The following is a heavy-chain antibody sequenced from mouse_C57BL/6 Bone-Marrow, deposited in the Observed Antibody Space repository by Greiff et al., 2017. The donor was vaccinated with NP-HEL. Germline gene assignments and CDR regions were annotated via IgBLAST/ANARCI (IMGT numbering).Heavy chain of an antibody. Sequence: EVKLMESGGDLVKPGGSLKLSCAASGFTFSSYGMSWVRQTPDKRLEWVATISSGGSYTYYPDSVKGLFTISRDNAKNTLYLQMSSLKSEDTAMYYCARRRNWYFDVWGTGTTVTVSS. V-gene: IGHV5-6*01. CDR3: ARRRNWYFDV. CDR2: ISSGGSYT. CDR1: GFTFSSYG. J-gene: IGHJ1*03.